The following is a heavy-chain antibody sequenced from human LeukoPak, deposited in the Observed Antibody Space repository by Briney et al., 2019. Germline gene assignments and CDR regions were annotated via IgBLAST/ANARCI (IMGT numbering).Heavy chain of an antibody. V-gene: IGHV4-31*03. CDR3: ARAQTYYDFWSGYYTEWFDP. Sequence: PSQTLSLTCTVSGGSISSGGYYWSWIRQHLGKGLEWIGYIYYSGSTYYNPSLKSRVTISVDTSKNQFSLKLSSVTAADTAVYYCARAQTYYDFWSGYYTEWFDPWGQGTLVTVSS. J-gene: IGHJ5*02. CDR2: IYYSGST. D-gene: IGHD3-3*01. CDR1: GGSISSGGYY.